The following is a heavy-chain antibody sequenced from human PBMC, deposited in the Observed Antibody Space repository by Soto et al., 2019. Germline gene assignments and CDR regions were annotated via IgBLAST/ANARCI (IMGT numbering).Heavy chain of an antibody. CDR3: ARDYYDSSDAFDI. Sequence: GASVKVSCKASGGTFSSYAISWVRQAPGQGLEWMGGIIPIFGTANYAQKFQGRVTITADESTSTAYMELSSLRSEDTAVYYCARDYYDSSDAFDIRGQGTMVTVSS. CDR1: GGTFSSYA. D-gene: IGHD3-22*01. V-gene: IGHV1-69*13. J-gene: IGHJ3*02. CDR2: IIPIFGTA.